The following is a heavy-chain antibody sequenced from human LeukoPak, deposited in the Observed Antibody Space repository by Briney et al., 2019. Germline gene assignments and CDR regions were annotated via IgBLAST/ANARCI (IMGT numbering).Heavy chain of an antibody. CDR1: GGTFSSYA. CDR2: IIPNLGVA. CDR3: ASYSGAIFGVVIIGSGYGMDV. D-gene: IGHD3-3*01. J-gene: IGHJ6*02. V-gene: IGHV1-69*04. Sequence: SVKVSCKASGGTFSSYAISWVRQAPGQGLEWMGRIIPNLGVANYAQKFQGRVTITADKSTSTAYMELSSLRSEDTAVYYCASYSGAIFGVVIIGSGYGMDVWGQGTTVTVSS.